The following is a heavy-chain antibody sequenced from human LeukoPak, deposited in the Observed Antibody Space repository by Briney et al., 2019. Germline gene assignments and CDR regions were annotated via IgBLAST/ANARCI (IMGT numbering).Heavy chain of an antibody. CDR3: ARGQDTVLTSRDAFDF. J-gene: IGHJ3*01. D-gene: IGHD4-23*01. V-gene: IGHV3-23*01. CDR1: GFTFSSYG. Sequence: GGSLRLSCAASGFTFSSYGMSWVRQAPGKGLEWVSAISGSGGSTYYADSVKGRFTISRDNSKNTLYLQMNRLRAEDTAVYYCARGQDTVLTSRDAFDFWGQGTMVTVSS. CDR2: ISGSGGST.